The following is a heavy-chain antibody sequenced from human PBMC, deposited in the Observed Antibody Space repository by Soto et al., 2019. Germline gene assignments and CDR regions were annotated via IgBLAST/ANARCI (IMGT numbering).Heavy chain of an antibody. J-gene: IGHJ6*02. CDR1: GGTFSSYA. V-gene: IGHV1-69*12. Sequence: QVQLVQSGAEVKKPGSSVKVSCKASGGTFSSYAISWVRQAPGQGLEWMGGIIPIFGTADYAQKFQGRVTITADESTSTASMGLSSLRSEATAVYYCASHSSLRGYCISTSCYGYYYGMDVWGQGTTVTVSS. CDR2: IIPIFGTA. CDR3: ASHSSLRGYCISTSCYGYYYGMDV. D-gene: IGHD2-2*01.